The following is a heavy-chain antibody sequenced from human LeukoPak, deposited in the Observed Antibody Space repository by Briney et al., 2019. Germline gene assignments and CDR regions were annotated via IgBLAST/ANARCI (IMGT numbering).Heavy chain of an antibody. D-gene: IGHD6-6*01. CDR2: INHSGST. J-gene: IGHJ4*02. Sequence: SETLSLTCAVYGGSFSGYYWSWIRQPPGKGLEWIGEINHSGSTNYNPSLKSRVTISVDTSKNQSSLKLSSVTAADTAVYYCASFEYSSSSYSATVDYWGQGTLVTVSS. CDR1: GGSFSGYY. V-gene: IGHV4-34*01. CDR3: ASFEYSSSSYSATVDY.